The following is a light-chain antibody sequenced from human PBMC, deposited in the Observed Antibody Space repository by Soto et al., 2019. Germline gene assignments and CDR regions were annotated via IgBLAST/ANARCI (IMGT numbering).Light chain of an antibody. Sequence: EIVLTQSPGTLSLSPGERVTLSCRASQSVSSNYLAWYQQTPGQAPSLLIYDASSRATGIPDRFSGSGSGTDFILTIGRLEPEDFAVYYCQQYGISPWTFGQGTKVEIQ. CDR3: QQYGISPWT. J-gene: IGKJ1*01. CDR1: QSVSSNY. V-gene: IGKV3-20*01. CDR2: DAS.